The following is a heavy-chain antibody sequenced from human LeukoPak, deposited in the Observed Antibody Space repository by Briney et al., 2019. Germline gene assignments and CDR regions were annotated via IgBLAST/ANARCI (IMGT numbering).Heavy chain of an antibody. J-gene: IGHJ3*02. Sequence: SETLSLTCTVSGRSSSSGTYYWGYIRQPAGKGLEWIGRISTSGSTNYNPSLKSRVSISVDTSNQQFSLQLSSVTAADTAVYYCARGITSDAFDIWGQGTMVTVSS. CDR3: ARGITSDAFDI. CDR1: GRSSSSGTYY. V-gene: IGHV4-61*02. D-gene: IGHD3-16*01. CDR2: ISTSGST.